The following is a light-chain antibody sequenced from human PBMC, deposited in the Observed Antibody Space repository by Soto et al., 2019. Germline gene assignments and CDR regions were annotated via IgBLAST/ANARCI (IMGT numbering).Light chain of an antibody. Sequence: DIQMTQSPSSLSASVGDRVTITCQESQDIANYLNWYQQKAGRAPKFLIYDASNLETGVPSRFSGSGSGTDFTLTISRLQPEDIATYYCQQYDNLPLTFGGGTKVEIK. J-gene: IGKJ4*01. CDR3: QQYDNLPLT. CDR2: DAS. CDR1: QDIANY. V-gene: IGKV1-33*01.